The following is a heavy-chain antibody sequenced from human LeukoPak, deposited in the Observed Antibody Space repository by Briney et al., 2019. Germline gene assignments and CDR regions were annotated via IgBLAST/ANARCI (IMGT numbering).Heavy chain of an antibody. J-gene: IGHJ1*01. V-gene: IGHV3-33*08. D-gene: IGHD6-13*01. CDR1: GFTFSSYA. CDR3: AREWKYSSSWGYFQH. CDR2: IWYDGSNK. Sequence: QPGGSLRLSCAASGFTFSSYAMSWVRQAPGKGLEWVAVIWYDGSNKYYADSVKGRFTISRDNSKNTLYLQMNSLRAEDTAVYDCAREWKYSSSWGYFQHWGQGTLVTVFS.